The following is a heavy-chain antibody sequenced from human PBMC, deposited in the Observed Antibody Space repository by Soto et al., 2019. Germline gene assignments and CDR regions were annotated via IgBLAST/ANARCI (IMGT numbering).Heavy chain of an antibody. D-gene: IGHD5-12*01. V-gene: IGHV4-4*07. CDR1: GGSINTFY. Sequence: TLSLTCTVSGGSINTFYWSWVRQPAWKGLEWIGRIFSSGSTSFNPSLESRVAMSVDTSKNHFSLNLSSVTAADMAVYYCAREGSYSAYNFAHGIQLWSFDFWGQGALVTVSS. CDR3: AREGSYSAYNFAHGIQLWSFDF. J-gene: IGHJ4*02. CDR2: IFSSGST.